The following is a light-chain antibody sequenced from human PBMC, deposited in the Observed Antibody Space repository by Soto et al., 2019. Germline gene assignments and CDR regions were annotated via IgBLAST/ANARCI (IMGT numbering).Light chain of an antibody. V-gene: IGKV1-5*03. CDR1: QSISGL. J-gene: IGKJ5*01. CDR2: RAS. CDR3: QQYNSYPLT. Sequence: DIQMTQSPSTRSASVGDRVTITCRASQSISGLLAWYQQKPRRAPTLLIYRASTLESGVPSRFSGSGSGTEFTLTISSLQPDDFATYYCQQYNSYPLTFGQGTRLEIK.